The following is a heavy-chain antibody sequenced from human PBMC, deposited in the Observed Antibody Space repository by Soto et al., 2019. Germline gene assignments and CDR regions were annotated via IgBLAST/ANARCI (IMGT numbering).Heavy chain of an antibody. Sequence: EVQLLESGGGLVQPGGSLRLTCEASGFSFINYAFGWVRQAPGKGLEWVSSISGSGGRTYYADSVKGRFTISRDNSKDPMYLDMNRLRAEYTALYYCAKVWHQPYWYFDLWGRGNMVTVSS. CDR1: GFSFINYA. D-gene: IGHD3-16*01. CDR2: ISGSGGRT. V-gene: IGHV3-23*01. CDR3: AKVWHQPYWYFDL. J-gene: IGHJ2*01.